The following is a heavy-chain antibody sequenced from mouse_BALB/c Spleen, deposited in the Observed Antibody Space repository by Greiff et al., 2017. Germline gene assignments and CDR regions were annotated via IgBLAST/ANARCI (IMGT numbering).Heavy chain of an antibody. CDR3: ARSGDYDGNAMDY. CDR1: GDSITSGY. CDR2: ISYSGST. D-gene: IGHD2-4*01. V-gene: IGHV3-8*02. Sequence: EVLLVESGPSLVKPSQTLSLTCSVTGDSITSGYWNWIRKFPGNKLEYMGYISYSGSTYYNPSLKSRISITRDTSKNQYYLQLNSVTTEDTATYYCARSGDYDGNAMDYWGQGTSVTVSS. J-gene: IGHJ4*01.